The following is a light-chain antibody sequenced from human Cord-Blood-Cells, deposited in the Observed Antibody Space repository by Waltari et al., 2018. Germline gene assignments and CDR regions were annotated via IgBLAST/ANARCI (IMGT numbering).Light chain of an antibody. CDR3: QVWDSSSDHVV. J-gene: IGLJ2*01. Sequence: SYVLTQPPPVSVAPGKTARLSCAGNNIESKSGPWYQQKPGPAPVLVIYYDSDRPSGIPERFSGSNSGNTATLTISRVEAGDEADYYCQVWDSSSDHVVFGGGTKLTVL. V-gene: IGLV3-21*04. CDR1: NIESKS. CDR2: YDS.